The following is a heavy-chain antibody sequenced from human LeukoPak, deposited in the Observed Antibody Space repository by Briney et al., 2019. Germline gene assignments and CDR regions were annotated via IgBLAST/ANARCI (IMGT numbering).Heavy chain of an antibody. CDR2: MNLNSGNT. V-gene: IGHV1-8*01. D-gene: IGHD3-16*02. Sequence: GASVKVSCKASGYTFTSYDINWVRQATGQGLEWMGYMNLNSGNTGYAQKFQGRVTMTRNTSISTAYMELSSLRSEDTAVYYCARVPREIASIWGQGTMVTVSS. CDR1: GYTFTSYD. CDR3: ARVPREIASI. J-gene: IGHJ3*02.